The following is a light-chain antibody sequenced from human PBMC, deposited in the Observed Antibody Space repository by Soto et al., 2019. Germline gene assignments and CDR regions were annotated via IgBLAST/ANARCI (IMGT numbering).Light chain of an antibody. Sequence: QSVLTQPASVSGSPGQSITISCTGTSSDVGGYNYVSWYQQHPGKAPKLMIYEVSNRSSGVSNRFSGSKSGNTASLTISGLQAEDEADYYCSSYKSSSNYVFGTGTKVTVL. J-gene: IGLJ1*01. CDR3: SSYKSSSNYV. V-gene: IGLV2-14*01. CDR1: SSDVGGYNY. CDR2: EVS.